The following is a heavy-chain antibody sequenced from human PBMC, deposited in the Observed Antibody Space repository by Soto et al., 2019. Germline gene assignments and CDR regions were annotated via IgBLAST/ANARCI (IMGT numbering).Heavy chain of an antibody. D-gene: IGHD1-7*01. Sequence: GGSLRLSCAACGFTFSDYYMSWIRQAPGKGLEWVSYISSSGSTIYYADSVKGRFTISRDNAKNSLYLQMNSLRAEDTAVYYCARVYGNYVNWFDPWGQGTLVTVSS. CDR2: ISSSGSTI. J-gene: IGHJ5*02. CDR1: GFTFSDYY. CDR3: ARVYGNYVNWFDP. V-gene: IGHV3-11*01.